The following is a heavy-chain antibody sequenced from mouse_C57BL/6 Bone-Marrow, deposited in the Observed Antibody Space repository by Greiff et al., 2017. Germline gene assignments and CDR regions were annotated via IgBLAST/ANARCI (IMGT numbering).Heavy chain of an antibody. CDR1: GFTFSSYA. Sequence: DVKLVESGAGLVKPGGSLKLSCAASGFTFSSYAMSWVRQTPEKRLEWVAYISSGGDYIYYADTVKGRFTISRDNARNTLYLQMSSLKSEDTAMYYCTRDTYYDGVYYYAMDYWGQGTSVTVSS. V-gene: IGHV5-9-1*02. CDR3: TRDTYYDGVYYYAMDY. J-gene: IGHJ4*01. D-gene: IGHD1-1*01. CDR2: ISSGGDYI.